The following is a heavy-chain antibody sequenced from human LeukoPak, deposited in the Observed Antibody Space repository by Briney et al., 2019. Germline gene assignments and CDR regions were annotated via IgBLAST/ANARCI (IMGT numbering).Heavy chain of an antibody. J-gene: IGHJ6*02. CDR1: GDSISGSSYY. Sequence: SETLSLTCIVSGDSISGSSYYWGWIRQPTGKGLEWIESIYYSESTYYNPSLKSRVTISVDTSKNQFSLKLNSVTAADTAVYYCARRPGSSAYPHYFGMDVWGQGTSVTVSS. CDR2: IYYSEST. CDR3: ARRPGSSAYPHYFGMDV. D-gene: IGHD3-22*01. V-gene: IGHV4-39*01.